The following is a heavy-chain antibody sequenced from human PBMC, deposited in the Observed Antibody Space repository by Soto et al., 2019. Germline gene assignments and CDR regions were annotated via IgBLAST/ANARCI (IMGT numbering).Heavy chain of an antibody. CDR2: ISAYNGNT. Sequence: ASVKVSCKASGYSFATAGISWVRQAPGQGLEWMGWISAYNGNTNYDRKLQDRVTMTTNTSTSIAYLELRSLRSDDTAVYYCARAGQYYDSSGYANWGQGTLVTVSS. CDR1: GYSFATAG. J-gene: IGHJ4*02. CDR3: ARAGQYYDSSGYAN. V-gene: IGHV1-18*01. D-gene: IGHD3-22*01.